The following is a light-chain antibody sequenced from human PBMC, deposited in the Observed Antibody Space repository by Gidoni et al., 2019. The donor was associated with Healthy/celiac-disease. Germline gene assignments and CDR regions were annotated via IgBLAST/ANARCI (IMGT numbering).Light chain of an antibody. CDR2: EDR. J-gene: IGLJ2*01. CDR3: QAWDSNTAHVV. V-gene: IGLV3-1*01. Sequence: SYELTQQPSVSVSPGQTASITCSGDKLGDKYTCWYQQKPGQSPVVVIYEDRKRPSGIPERFSGSNSGNTATLTISGTQAMDEADYYCQAWDSNTAHVVFGGGTKLTVL. CDR1: KLGDKY.